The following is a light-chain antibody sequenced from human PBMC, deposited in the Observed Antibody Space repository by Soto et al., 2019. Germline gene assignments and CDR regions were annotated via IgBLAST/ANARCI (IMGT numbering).Light chain of an antibody. CDR1: QSVSSNY. V-gene: IGKV3-20*01. Sequence: EIVLTQSPGTLPLSPGERATLSCRASQSVSSNYLAWYQQKPGQAPRLLIYGASSRATGIPDRFSGSGSGTDFPLTISRLEPEDFAVYYCQQYGGSPRVTFGGGTKVEIK. CDR3: QQYGGSPRVT. J-gene: IGKJ4*01. CDR2: GAS.